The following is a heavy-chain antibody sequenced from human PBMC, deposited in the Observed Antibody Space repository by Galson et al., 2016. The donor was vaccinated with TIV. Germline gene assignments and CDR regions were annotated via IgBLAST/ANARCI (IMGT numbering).Heavy chain of an antibody. Sequence: SLRRSCAASGFTFSTYWMSWVRQAPGEGLQWVANIKQGGTDQNYVDSVKGRFSISRDNAKNSLFLQMNTLRPEDTAVYYCARDWDDYGAHSALDDWGQGTLVTVSS. J-gene: IGHJ4*02. D-gene: IGHD4-17*01. V-gene: IGHV3-7*01. CDR1: GFTFSTYW. CDR3: ARDWDDYGAHSALDD. CDR2: IKQGGTDQ.